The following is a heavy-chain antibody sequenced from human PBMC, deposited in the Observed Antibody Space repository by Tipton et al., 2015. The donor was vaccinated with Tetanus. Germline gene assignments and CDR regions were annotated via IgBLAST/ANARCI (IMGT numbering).Heavy chain of an antibody. D-gene: IGHD4-17*01. CDR3: ARHGSARTVTTDQ. CDR2: IYPDDSDT. Sequence: QLVQSGAEVKKPGESLKISCQGSGYSFTNYWIAWVRQKPGQGPEWLGLIYPDDSDTRYSLSFRGHVTISADKSISTAYLQWSSLQASDTAIYYCARHGSARTVTTDQWGQGTRVTVSS. J-gene: IGHJ4*02. V-gene: IGHV5-51*01. CDR1: GYSFTNYW.